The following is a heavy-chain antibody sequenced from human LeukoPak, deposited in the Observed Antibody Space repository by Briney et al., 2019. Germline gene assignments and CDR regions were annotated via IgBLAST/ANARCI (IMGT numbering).Heavy chain of an antibody. V-gene: IGHV4-61*05. CDR3: ARHGQRWLPEWYFDL. J-gene: IGHJ2*01. Sequence: PSETLSLTCTVSGGXISSNTYYWDWIRQPPGKGLEWIGYIYYSGSTNYNPSLKSRVTISVDTSKNQFSLKLSSVTAADTAVYYCARHGQRWLPEWYFDLWGRGTLVTVSS. CDR2: IYYSGST. D-gene: IGHD5-24*01. CDR1: GGXISSNTYY.